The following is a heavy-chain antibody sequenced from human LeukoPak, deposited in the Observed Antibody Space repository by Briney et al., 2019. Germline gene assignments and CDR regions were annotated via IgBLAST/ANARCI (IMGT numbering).Heavy chain of an antibody. CDR2: ISYDGSNK. D-gene: IGHD7-27*01. V-gene: IGHV3-30*03. CDR1: GFTFSSYG. Sequence: GRSLRLSCAASGFTFSSYGMHWVRQAPGKGLEWVAVISYDGSNKYYADSVKGRFTISRDNSKNTLYLQMNSLRAEDTAVYYCVGTPALRTPYHYWGQGTLVTVSS. CDR3: VGTPALRTPYHY. J-gene: IGHJ4*02.